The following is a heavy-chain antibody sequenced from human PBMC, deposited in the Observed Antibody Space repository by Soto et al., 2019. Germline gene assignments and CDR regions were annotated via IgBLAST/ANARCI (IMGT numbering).Heavy chain of an antibody. CDR3: AREVYGGRPGY. V-gene: IGHV1-8*01. D-gene: IGHD2-15*01. CDR1: GYTFTSYD. J-gene: IGHJ4*02. Sequence: QVQLVQSGAEVKKPGASVKLSCKASGYTFTSYDITWVRQATGKGLEWMGWMNPNSGNTGCAQKFQGRVTMTRNTSTTTAYMELSSLRSEDTGVYYCAREVYGGRPGYWGQGTLVTVSS. CDR2: MNPNSGNT.